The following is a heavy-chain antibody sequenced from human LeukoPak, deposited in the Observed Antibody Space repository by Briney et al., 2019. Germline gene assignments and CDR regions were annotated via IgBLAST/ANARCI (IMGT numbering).Heavy chain of an antibody. CDR3: ARGELGLYCSSTSCYDGLHFDY. D-gene: IGHD2-2*01. V-gene: IGHV3-74*01. Sequence: GGSLRLSCAASGFNFKNYWMHWVRQAPGKGLEWVSRIINDGSSTTYADSVKGRFTISRDNAKDTLYLQMNSLRVEDTAVYYCARGELGLYCSSTSCYDGLHFDYWGQGTLVTVSS. CDR2: IINDGSST. J-gene: IGHJ4*02. CDR1: GFNFKNYW.